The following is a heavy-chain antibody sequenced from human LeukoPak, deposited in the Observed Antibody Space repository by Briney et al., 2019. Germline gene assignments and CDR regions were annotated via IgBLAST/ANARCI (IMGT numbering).Heavy chain of an antibody. V-gene: IGHV3-21*01. CDR2: ISSSSSYI. Sequence: PGGSLRLSCVVSGFTFSTSAMSWVRQAPGKGLEWVSSISSSSSYIYYADSVKGRFTISRDNAKNSLYLQMNSLRAEDTAVYYCARMDDSSGYYTYDYWGQGTLVTVSS. CDR3: ARMDDSSGYYTYDY. D-gene: IGHD3-22*01. CDR1: GFTFSTSA. J-gene: IGHJ4*02.